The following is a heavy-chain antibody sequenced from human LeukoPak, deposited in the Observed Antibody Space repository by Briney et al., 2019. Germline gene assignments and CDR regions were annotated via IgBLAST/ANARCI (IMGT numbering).Heavy chain of an antibody. V-gene: IGHV1-2*02. CDR3: ARVKGSLYYYDSSGYYSIFDY. CDR1: GYTFTSYG. J-gene: IGHJ4*02. Sequence: ASVKVSCKASGYTFTSYGISWVRQAPGQGLEWMGWINPNSGGTNYAQKFQGRVTMTRDTSISTAYMELSRLRSDDTAVYYCARVKGSLYYYDSSGYYSIFDYWGQGTLVTVSS. D-gene: IGHD3-22*01. CDR2: INPNSGGT.